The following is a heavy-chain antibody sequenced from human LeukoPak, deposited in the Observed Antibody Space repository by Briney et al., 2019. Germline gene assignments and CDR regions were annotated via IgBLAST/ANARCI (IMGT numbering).Heavy chain of an antibody. CDR1: GYTFTGYY. CDR2: INPNSGDT. V-gene: IGHV1-2*02. J-gene: IGHJ4*02. CDR3: ARQGSGSYKLDY. Sequence: ASVKVSCKASGYTFTGYYMHWVRQAPGQGLEWMGWINPNSGDTYFAQHFKGRVTMTTDTSISTTYVEMNSLRSDDTAVFYCARQGSGSYKLDYWGQGALVTVSS. D-gene: IGHD3-10*01.